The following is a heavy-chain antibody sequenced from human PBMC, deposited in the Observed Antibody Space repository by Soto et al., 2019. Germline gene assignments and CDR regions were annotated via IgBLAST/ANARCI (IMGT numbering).Heavy chain of an antibody. CDR3: ARGGYYFYMDV. CDR1: GGSVTISNW. Sequence: QVQLQESGPGLVKPSRTLSLTCAVSGGSVTISNWWSWVRQTPGKGLEWIGQIHHSGSTNYNPSLTSRVTISVDKSKNQFSLEMKSVTAADTAVYYCARGGYYFYMDVWGKGTTVTVSS. J-gene: IGHJ6*03. CDR2: IHHSGST. V-gene: IGHV4-4*02. D-gene: IGHD1-26*01.